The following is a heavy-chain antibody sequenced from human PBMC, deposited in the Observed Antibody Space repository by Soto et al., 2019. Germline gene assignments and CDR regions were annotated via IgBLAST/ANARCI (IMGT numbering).Heavy chain of an antibody. CDR1: GFTFSSYG. J-gene: IGHJ4*02. Sequence: QVQLVESGGGVVQPGRSLRLSCAASGFTFSSYGMHWVRQAPGKGLEWVAVIWYDGSNKYYADSVKGRFTISRDNSKKTLYLQMNSLRAEDTAVYYCARDRRIAVAGPVGYWGQGTLVTVSS. D-gene: IGHD6-19*01. CDR3: ARDRRIAVAGPVGY. V-gene: IGHV3-33*01. CDR2: IWYDGSNK.